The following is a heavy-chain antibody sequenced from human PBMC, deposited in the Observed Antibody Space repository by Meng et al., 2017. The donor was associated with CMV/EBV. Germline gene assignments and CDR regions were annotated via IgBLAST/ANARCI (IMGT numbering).Heavy chain of an antibody. CDR2: IRYDGSNK. Sequence: GESLKISCAASGFTFSSYGMHWVRQAPGKGLEWVAFIRYDGSNKYYADSVKGRFTISRDNSKNTLYLQMNSLRAEDTAVYYCAKDNPFGYCGGDCYFRSFDYWGQGTLVTVSS. D-gene: IGHD2-21*01. J-gene: IGHJ4*02. CDR1: GFTFSSYG. CDR3: AKDNPFGYCGGDCYFRSFDY. V-gene: IGHV3-30*02.